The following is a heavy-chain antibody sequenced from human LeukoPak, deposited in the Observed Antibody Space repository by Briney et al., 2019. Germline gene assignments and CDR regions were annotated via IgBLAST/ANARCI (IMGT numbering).Heavy chain of an antibody. CDR3: ARAGFTFSDYFGSFFDY. CDR1: GFTFSIYG. CDR2: ISDNGGNT. D-gene: IGHD3-10*01. Sequence: GGSLRLSCAASGFTFSIYGMGWVRQAPGKGLEWVSSISDNGGNTYYADSVKGRFTISRDNAKNSLYLQMNSLRAEDTAVYYCARAGFTFSDYFGSFFDYWGQGTLVTVSS. J-gene: IGHJ4*02. V-gene: IGHV3-21*06.